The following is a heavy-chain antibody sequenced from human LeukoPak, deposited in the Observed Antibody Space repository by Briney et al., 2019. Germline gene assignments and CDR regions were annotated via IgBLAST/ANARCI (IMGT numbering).Heavy chain of an antibody. CDR2: IKRKTDGGTT. CDR1: GFTFTNAW. D-gene: IGHD3-22*01. J-gene: IGHJ4*02. Sequence: GGSLRLSCAASGFTFTNAWMNWVRQAPGKGLEWVGRIKRKTDGGTTDYAAPVKGRFTISRDDSKNTLFLQMNSLKTEDTAMYYCATASRGYVDYRGQGTLVTVSS. CDR3: ATASRGYVDY. V-gene: IGHV3-15*07.